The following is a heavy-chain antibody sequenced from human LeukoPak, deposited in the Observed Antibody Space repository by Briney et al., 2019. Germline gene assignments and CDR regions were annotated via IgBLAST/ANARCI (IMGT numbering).Heavy chain of an antibody. D-gene: IGHD5-12*01. V-gene: IGHV1-2*02. CDR1: GYTFTGYY. J-gene: IGHJ5*02. Sequence: GASVKVSCKASGYTFTGYYMHWVRQAPGQGLEWMGWINPNSGGTNYEQKFQGRVNMTRDTSISTAYMELSRLRSDDAAVYYCATSGYGEDWFDPWGQGTLVTVSS. CDR2: INPNSGGT. CDR3: ATSGYGEDWFDP.